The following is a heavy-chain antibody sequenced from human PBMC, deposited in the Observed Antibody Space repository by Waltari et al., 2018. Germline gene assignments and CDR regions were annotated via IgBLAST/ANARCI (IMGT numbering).Heavy chain of an antibody. J-gene: IGHJ4*02. CDR1: GFTFCDSW. Sequence: QVPLVGSGGGLAKPGGSLRLSSAASGFTFCDSWLSWVRQSPVKGLELIAYLSGSGATTYYAVSVKGRFTISRDNARKSMSLQMNGLRDEDTAVYYCVRGGEYLDFWNGFDLWGQGTLVSVSS. V-gene: IGHV3-11*01. D-gene: IGHD3-3*01. CDR3: VRGGEYLDFWNGFDL. CDR2: LSGSGATT.